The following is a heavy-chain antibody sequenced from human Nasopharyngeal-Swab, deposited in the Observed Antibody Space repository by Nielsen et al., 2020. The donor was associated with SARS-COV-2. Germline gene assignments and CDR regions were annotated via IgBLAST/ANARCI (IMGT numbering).Heavy chain of an antibody. CDR3: AREPGGIVAPGRHFDP. CDR2: ITPSGGAT. J-gene: IGHJ5*02. V-gene: IGHV1-46*01. Sequence: WVRQAPGRGLEWMGVITPSGGATNYARKFQGRVTMTRDPSTSTVYLDLSSLKSEDTAVYFCAREPGGIVAPGRHFDPWGQGTLVTVSS. D-gene: IGHD6-13*01.